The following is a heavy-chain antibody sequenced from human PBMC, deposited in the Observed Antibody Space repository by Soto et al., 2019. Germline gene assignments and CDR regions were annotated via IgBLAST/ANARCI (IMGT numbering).Heavy chain of an antibody. V-gene: IGHV4-30-4*08. CDR3: ARAFDRWFDP. J-gene: IGHJ5*02. Sequence: VQLVESGGGLVKPGGSLRLSCAASGFTFSSYSMNWVRQAPGKGLEWIGYIYYSGSTYYNPSLKSRVTISVDTSKNQFSLKLSSVTAADTAVYYCARAFDRWFDPWGQGTLVTVSS. CDR2: IYYSGST. CDR1: GFTFSSYS.